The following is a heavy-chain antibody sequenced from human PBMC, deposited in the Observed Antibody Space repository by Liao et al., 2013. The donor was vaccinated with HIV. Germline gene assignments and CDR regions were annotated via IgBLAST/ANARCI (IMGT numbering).Heavy chain of an antibody. CDR2: INHSGST. V-gene: IGHV4-39*07. D-gene: IGHD6-19*01. J-gene: IGHJ4*02. Sequence: QVQLQESGPGLVKPSETLSLTCTISGGSISSSSYYWGWIRQPPGKGLEWIGEINHSGSTNYNPSLKSRVTISVDTSKNQFSLKLSSVTAADTAVYYCARWDQWLVRVFDYWAREPWSPSPQ. CDR1: GGSISSSSYY. CDR3: ARWDQWLVRVFDY.